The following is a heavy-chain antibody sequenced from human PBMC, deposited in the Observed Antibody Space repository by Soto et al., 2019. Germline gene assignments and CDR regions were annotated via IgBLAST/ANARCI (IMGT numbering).Heavy chain of an antibody. CDR2: IYYTGST. CDR3: ARPHPDSGGWFGCFDY. V-gene: IGHV4-39*01. Sequence: QLQLQESGPGLVKPSETLSLTCTVSGGSIRSSSYYWGWIRQPPGKALEWIGSIYYTGSTYYNPAHNSRVTISEDTSQPQFPLKLSSVTAADTAVYYCARPHPDSGGWFGCFDYWGKVTLVTVAS. D-gene: IGHD6-13*01. J-gene: IGHJ4*02. CDR1: GGSIRSSSYY.